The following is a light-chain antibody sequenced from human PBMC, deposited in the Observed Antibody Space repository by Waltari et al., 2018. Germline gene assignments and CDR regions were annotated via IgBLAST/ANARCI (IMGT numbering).Light chain of an antibody. CDR3: QQYYSTSST. J-gene: IGKJ1*01. CDR2: WAS. CDR1: QSVLYSSNNKNY. V-gene: IGKV4-1*01. Sequence: DIVMTQSPDSLAVSLGERATINCKSSQSVLYSSNNKNYLAWYQQKPGQPPKLLIYWASTRKSGVPDRFSGSGSGTDFTLTISSLQAEDVAVYYCQQYYSTSSTFGQGTKVEIK.